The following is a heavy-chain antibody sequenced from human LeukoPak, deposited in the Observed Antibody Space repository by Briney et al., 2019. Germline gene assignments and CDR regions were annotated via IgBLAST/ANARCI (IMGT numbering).Heavy chain of an antibody. CDR2: IYYSGST. CDR3: ARSRWSTTVTLFDY. Sequence: SETLSLTCTVSGASINSSNYYWGWIRQPPGKGLEWIGYIYYSGSTNYNPSLKSRVTISVDTSKNQFSLKLSSVTAADTAVYYCARSRWSTTVTLFDYWGQGTLVTVSS. V-gene: IGHV4-61*05. J-gene: IGHJ4*02. D-gene: IGHD4-11*01. CDR1: GASINSSNYY.